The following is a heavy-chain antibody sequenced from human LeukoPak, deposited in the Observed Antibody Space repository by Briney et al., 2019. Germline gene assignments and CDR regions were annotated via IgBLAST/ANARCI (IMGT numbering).Heavy chain of an antibody. D-gene: IGHD3-22*01. J-gene: IGHJ4*02. CDR1: GGSIRISSYY. CDR2: IYYSGST. Sequence: SETLPLTCTVSGGSIRISSYYWGWIRPPPGKGLEWIGSIYYSGSTNYKPFLRSRVTIAVDTSKNQFSLKLSSVTAADTAVYYCARHAGSYYTYNFDYWGQGTLVTVSS. V-gene: IGHV4-39*01. CDR3: ARHAGSYYTYNFDY.